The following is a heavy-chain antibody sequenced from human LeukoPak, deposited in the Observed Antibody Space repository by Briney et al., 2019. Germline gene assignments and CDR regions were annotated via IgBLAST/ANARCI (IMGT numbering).Heavy chain of an antibody. Sequence: GGSLRLSCAVSGFTFSGFWMSWSRQAPGKGLEWVSAISGDGGGTFYADSVKGRFTISRDNSKNTVYLQMNSLGVEDTALYYCAKDNSGKFGVFHYWGQGTLVTVSS. CDR1: GFTFSGFW. D-gene: IGHD1-26*01. CDR2: ISGDGGGT. J-gene: IGHJ4*02. V-gene: IGHV3-23*01. CDR3: AKDNSGKFGVFHY.